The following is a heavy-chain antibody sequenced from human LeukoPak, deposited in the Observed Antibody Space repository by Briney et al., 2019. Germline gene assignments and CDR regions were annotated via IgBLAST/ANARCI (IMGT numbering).Heavy chain of an antibody. Sequence: NPSQTLSLTCTVSGGSISSGDYYWSWIRQPPGKGLEWIGEIYHSGSTNYNPSLKSRVTILVDKSKNQFSLKLSSVTAADTAVYYCARDFIRVTDCSGGSCPSRWFDPWGQGTLVTVSS. V-gene: IGHV4-30-4*01. CDR2: IYHSGST. CDR3: ARDFIRVTDCSGGSCPSRWFDP. D-gene: IGHD2-15*01. J-gene: IGHJ5*02. CDR1: GGSISSGDYY.